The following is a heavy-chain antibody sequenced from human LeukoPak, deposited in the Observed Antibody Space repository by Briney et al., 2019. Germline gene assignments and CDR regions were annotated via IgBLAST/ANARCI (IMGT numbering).Heavy chain of an antibody. CDR2: INPDSGGT. D-gene: IGHD1-26*01. CDR1: GHTFTGYY. J-gene: IGHJ4*02. V-gene: IGHV1-2*02. CDR3: ARLQRHVGLDY. Sequence: ASVKVSCKASGHTFTGYYMHWVRQAPGQGLEWMGWINPDSGGTNYAQEFQGRVTMTRDTSISTAYMELSRLTSDDTAVYYCARLQRHVGLDYWGQGTLVTVSS.